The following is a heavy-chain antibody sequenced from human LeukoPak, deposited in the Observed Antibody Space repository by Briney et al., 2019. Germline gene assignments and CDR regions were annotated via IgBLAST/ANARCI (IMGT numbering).Heavy chain of an antibody. CDR3: ARDYVALGATNLDF. D-gene: IGHD1-26*01. Sequence: GGSLRLSCAASGFTFSSYEMNWVRQAPGKGLEWVSYVSSSGGTIYYADSVKGRFAISRDNAKNSLYLQMNSLRAEDTAVYYCARDYVALGATNLDFWGQGTLVTVSS. CDR1: GFTFSSYE. J-gene: IGHJ4*02. V-gene: IGHV3-48*03. CDR2: VSSSGGTI.